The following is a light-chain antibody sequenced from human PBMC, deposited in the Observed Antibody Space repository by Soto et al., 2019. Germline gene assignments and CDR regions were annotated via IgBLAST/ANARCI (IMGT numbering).Light chain of an antibody. J-gene: IGKJ1*01. Sequence: IKMTQSPSTLSGSVVDLVTNTFRASQTISSWLAWYQQKPGKAPKLLIYKASTLKSGVPSRFSGSGSGTEFTLTISSLQPDDFATYYCQHYNSYSEAFGQGIKVDIK. CDR3: QHYNSYSEA. CDR1: QTISSW. V-gene: IGKV1-5*03. CDR2: KAS.